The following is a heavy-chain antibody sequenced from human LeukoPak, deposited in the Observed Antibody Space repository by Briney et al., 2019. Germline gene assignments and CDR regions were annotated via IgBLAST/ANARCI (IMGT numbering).Heavy chain of an antibody. D-gene: IGHD1-26*01. CDR1: GGSISSSNW. CDR3: ARWMVGATTSFDC. J-gene: IGHJ4*02. Sequence: SETLSLTCAVSGGSISSSNWWSWVRQPPGKGLEWIGEIYHSGSTNYNPSLKSRVTISVDKSKNQFSLQMTSVTAADTAVYYCARWMVGATTSFDCWGQGTLVTVSS. V-gene: IGHV4-4*02. CDR2: IYHSGST.